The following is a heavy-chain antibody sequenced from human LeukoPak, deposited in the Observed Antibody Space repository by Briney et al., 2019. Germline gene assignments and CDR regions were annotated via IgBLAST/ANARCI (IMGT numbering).Heavy chain of an antibody. CDR1: GFTFSNYA. Sequence: GGSLRLSCAASGFTFSNYAMSWVRQAPGKGLEWVSTLGGGGIDTYYADSVKGRFTISRDNSKNTLYLQMNSLRVEDTALYYCAKDLGGSATTVWGQGTLVTVSS. D-gene: IGHD2-2*01. CDR3: AKDLGGSATTV. J-gene: IGHJ4*02. V-gene: IGHV3-23*01. CDR2: LGGGGIDT.